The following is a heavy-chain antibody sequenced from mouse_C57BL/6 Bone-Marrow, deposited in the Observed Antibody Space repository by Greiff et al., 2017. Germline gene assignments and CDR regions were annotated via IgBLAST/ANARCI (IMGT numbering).Heavy chain of an antibody. CDR3: ASGSNWALAMDY. D-gene: IGHD4-1*01. J-gene: IGHJ4*01. V-gene: IGHV1-82*01. CDR1: GYAFSSSW. CDR2: IYPGDGDT. Sequence: QVQLKESGPELVKPGASVKISCKASGYAFSSSWMNWVKQRPGKGLEWIGRIYPGDGDTNYNGKFKGKATLTADKYSSTAYMQLSSLTSEDSAVFFCASGSNWALAMDYWGQGTSVTVSS.